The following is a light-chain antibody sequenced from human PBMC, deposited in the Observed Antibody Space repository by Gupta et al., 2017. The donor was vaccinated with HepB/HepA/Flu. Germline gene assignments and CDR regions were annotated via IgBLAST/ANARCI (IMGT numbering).Light chain of an antibody. CDR2: QAS. J-gene: IGKJ2*02. CDR1: QNINKW. CDR3: QQENSSPCT. Sequence: DIQMTQSPSTLSASVGDRVTITCRASQNINKWLDWYQQKPGKAPNFLIYQASRLQSGVPSRFSGSGSGTEFTLTISSLQPDDFATYYCQQENSSPCTFGQGTKMEIK. V-gene: IGKV1-5*03.